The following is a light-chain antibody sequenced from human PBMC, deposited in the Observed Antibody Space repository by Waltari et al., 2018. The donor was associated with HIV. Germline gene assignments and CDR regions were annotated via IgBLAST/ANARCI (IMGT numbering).Light chain of an antibody. CDR1: TSHLGPSHS. J-gene: IGLJ2*01. Sequence: QSALTQPASMSGSPGQSITISCAGPTSHLGPSHSVSWYQQHTDRAPKLIIYDNSYRPSGVDSRFSGSKSGNTASLTISDLRSDDEAVYYCSSYTTTFIFGAGTKVDVL. CDR3: SSYTTTFI. CDR2: DNS. V-gene: IGLV2-14*03.